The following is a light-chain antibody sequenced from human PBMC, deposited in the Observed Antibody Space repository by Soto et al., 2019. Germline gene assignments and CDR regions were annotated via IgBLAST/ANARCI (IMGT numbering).Light chain of an antibody. Sequence: DIVMTQSPLSLPVTSGEPASISCRSSQSLLHSNGYTYLDWYLQKPGQSPQLLIYLGSNRASGVPDRFSGSGSGTDFTLKISRVEAEDVGVYYCVQALQTLTFGGGTKVEI. CDR3: VQALQTLT. CDR1: QSLLHSNGYTY. J-gene: IGKJ4*01. V-gene: IGKV2-28*01. CDR2: LGS.